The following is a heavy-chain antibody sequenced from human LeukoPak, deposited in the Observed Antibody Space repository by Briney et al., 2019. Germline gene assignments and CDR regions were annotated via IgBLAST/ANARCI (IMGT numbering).Heavy chain of an antibody. Sequence: GASVKVSCKASGYTFNTYGITWVRQGPGQGLEWMGWMNPNSGNTGYAQKFQGRVTMTRNTSISTAYMELSSLRSEDTAVYYCARGYSGSYWVDYWGQGTLVTVSS. CDR3: ARGYSGSYWVDY. CDR1: GYTFNTYG. J-gene: IGHJ4*02. D-gene: IGHD1-26*01. CDR2: MNPNSGNT. V-gene: IGHV1-8*01.